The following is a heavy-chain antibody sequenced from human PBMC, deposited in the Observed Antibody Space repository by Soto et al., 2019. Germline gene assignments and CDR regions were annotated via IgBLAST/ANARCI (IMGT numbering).Heavy chain of an antibody. CDR1: GRSFSGYY. J-gene: IGHJ4*02. D-gene: IGHD2-8*02. Sequence: SETLSLTCAVYGRSFSGYYWTWIRQPPGTGLEWIGEINHSGSTNYNPSLKSRVTISVDTSKNQFSLKLTSVTAADTAVYYCARDKITGLFDYWGQATLVT. CDR2: INHSGST. V-gene: IGHV4-34*01. CDR3: ARDKITGLFDY.